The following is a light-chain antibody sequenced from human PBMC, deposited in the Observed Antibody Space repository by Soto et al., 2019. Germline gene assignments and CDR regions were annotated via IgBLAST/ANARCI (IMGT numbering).Light chain of an antibody. CDR3: QQYSNWPPFT. Sequence: EIVLTQSPATLSLSPGERATLSCRASQSVSSYLAWYQQKPGQAPRLLIYDASNRATGIPARFSGSGSGTDFTLTISSLQSADSAVYYCQQYSNWPPFTFGQGTRLEIK. V-gene: IGKV3-11*01. CDR1: QSVSSY. J-gene: IGKJ5*01. CDR2: DAS.